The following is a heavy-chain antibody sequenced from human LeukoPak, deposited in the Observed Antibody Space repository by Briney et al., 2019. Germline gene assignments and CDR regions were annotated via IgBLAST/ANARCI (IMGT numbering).Heavy chain of an antibody. J-gene: IGHJ1*01. V-gene: IGHV4-59*12. D-gene: IGHD4-23*01. CDR2: IYHSGTT. Sequence: SETLSLTCTVSGGSISTFHWSWIRQPPGKGLEWIGYIYHSGTTNYNPSLKSRVTISVDKSRNQFSLKLSSVTAADTAVYYCARYTVVKSGEYFQHWGQGTLVTVSS. CDR1: GGSISTFH. CDR3: ARYTVVKSGEYFQH.